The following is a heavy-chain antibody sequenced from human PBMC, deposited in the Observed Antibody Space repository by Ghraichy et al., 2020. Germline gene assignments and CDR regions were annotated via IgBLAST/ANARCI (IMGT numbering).Heavy chain of an antibody. Sequence: SETLSLTCTVSGGSISSYYWSWIRQPPGKGLEWIGYIYYSGSTNYNPSLKSRVTISVDTSKNQFSLKLSSVTAADTAVYYCARGASGYDFDYWGQGTLVTVSS. CDR3: ARGASGYDFDY. D-gene: IGHD5-12*01. V-gene: IGHV4-59*01. J-gene: IGHJ4*02. CDR2: IYYSGST. CDR1: GGSISSYY.